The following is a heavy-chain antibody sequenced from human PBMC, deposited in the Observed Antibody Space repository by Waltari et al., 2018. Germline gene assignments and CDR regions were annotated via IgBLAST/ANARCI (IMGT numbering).Heavy chain of an antibody. Sequence: QVQLVQSGAEVKKPGASVKVSCKASGYTFTGYYMHWVRQAPGQGLEWMGWINPNRGGTNYAQEFQGRVTMTRDTSISTAYMELSRLRSDDTAVYYCARVTVWQQLISPFDYWGQGTLVTVSS. J-gene: IGHJ4*02. CDR1: GYTFTGYY. V-gene: IGHV1-2*02. CDR3: ARVTVWQQLISPFDY. CDR2: INPNRGGT. D-gene: IGHD6-13*01.